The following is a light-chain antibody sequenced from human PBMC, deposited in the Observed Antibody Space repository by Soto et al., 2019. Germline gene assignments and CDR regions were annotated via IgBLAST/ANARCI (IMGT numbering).Light chain of an antibody. CDR3: QQYGSLIT. CDR1: QSITSNY. J-gene: IGKJ5*01. V-gene: IGKV3D-20*01. CDR2: DAS. Sequence: EIVLAQSPATLSLSPGERATLSCGASQSITSNYVAWYQHKPGLAPRLLMYDASTRATGIPDRFSGSGSGTDFTLTISRLEPEDFALYYCQQYGSLITFGQGTRLEI.